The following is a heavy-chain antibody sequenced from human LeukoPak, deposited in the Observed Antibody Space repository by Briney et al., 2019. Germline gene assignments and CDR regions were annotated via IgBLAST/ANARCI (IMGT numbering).Heavy chain of an antibody. J-gene: IGHJ6*02. CDR3: ARADNGSSSWFYYYYGMDV. D-gene: IGHD6-13*01. Sequence: ASVKVSCKASGYTFTSYDINWVRQATGQGLEWMGWMNPNSGNTGYAQKFQGRVTMTRNTSISTAYMELSSLRSEDTAVYYRARADNGSSSWFYYYYGMDVWGQGTTVTVSS. CDR2: MNPNSGNT. V-gene: IGHV1-8*01. CDR1: GYTFTSYD.